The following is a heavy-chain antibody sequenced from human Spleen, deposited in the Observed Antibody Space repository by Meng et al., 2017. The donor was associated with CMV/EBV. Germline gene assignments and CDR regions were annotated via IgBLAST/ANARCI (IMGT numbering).Heavy chain of an antibody. CDR3: ARHLEEYRFGLAAQQNYFDP. CDR1: FTGYY. Sequence: FTGYYMHWVRQAPGQGLEWMGWINPNSGGTNYAQRFQGRVTLTRDTSINTAYMVLSRLTSGDTAVYYCARHLEEYRFGLAAQQNYFDPWAPGALVTVSS. J-gene: IGHJ5*02. V-gene: IGHV1-2*02. CDR2: INPNSGGT. D-gene: IGHD2-15*01.